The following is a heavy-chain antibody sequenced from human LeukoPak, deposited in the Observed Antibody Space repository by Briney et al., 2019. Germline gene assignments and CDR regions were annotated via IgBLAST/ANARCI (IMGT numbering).Heavy chain of an antibody. Sequence: ASVKVSCKASGYTFTGHYMHWVRQAPGQGLEWMGWINPRNAATNYAQKFQGRVTMTRDTSTGTAYMELSRLRSDDTAVYYCAREGVSGAANYWGQGTLVTVSS. J-gene: IGHJ4*02. CDR2: INPRNAAT. CDR1: GYTFTGHY. CDR3: AREGVSGAANY. D-gene: IGHD2-15*01. V-gene: IGHV1-2*02.